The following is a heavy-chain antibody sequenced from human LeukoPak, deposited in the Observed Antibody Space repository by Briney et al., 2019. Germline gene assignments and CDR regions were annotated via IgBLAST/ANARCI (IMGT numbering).Heavy chain of an antibody. Sequence: GGSLRLSCAVSGVTVSSNYMTWVRQAPGKGLEWVSVIYSGVTTYYTDSVKGRFTISRDNSKNTLYLQMNSLRVEDTAVYYCARGLIGSNTWFDSWGQGTLDTVSS. CDR2: IYSGVTT. CDR3: ARGLIGSNTWFDS. CDR1: GVTVSSNY. J-gene: IGHJ5*01. D-gene: IGHD1-20*01. V-gene: IGHV3-53*01.